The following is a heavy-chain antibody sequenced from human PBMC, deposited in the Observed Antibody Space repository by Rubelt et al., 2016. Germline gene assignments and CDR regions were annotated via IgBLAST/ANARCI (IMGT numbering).Heavy chain of an antibody. CDR2: IYYSGST. CDR3: ARWYYEFWGGPQGY. Sequence: QVQLQESGPGLVKPSETLSLTCTVSGGSISSYYWSWIRQPPGKGLEWIGYIYYSGSTNYNPSLMSRVTIQVDTSKNQFSLKLISVTAADTAVDYCARWYYEFWGGPQGYWGQGTLVTVSS. D-gene: IGHD3-3*01. J-gene: IGHJ4*02. V-gene: IGHV4-59*01. CDR1: GGSISSYY.